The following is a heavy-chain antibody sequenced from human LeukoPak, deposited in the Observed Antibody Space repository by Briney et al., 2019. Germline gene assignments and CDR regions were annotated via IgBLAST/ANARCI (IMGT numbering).Heavy chain of an antibody. CDR1: GGSISTYY. V-gene: IGHV4-59*01. CDR2: IYYSGIT. CDR3: ARGYYYDSSGYFLDF. J-gene: IGHJ4*02. D-gene: IGHD3-22*01. Sequence: SETLSLTRTVSGGSISTYYWSWIRQSPGRGLEWIGYIYYSGITKYNPSLKSRVTISVDTSTNQFSLRLSSVTAADTAVYYCARGYYYDSSGYFLDFWGQGTLVTVSS.